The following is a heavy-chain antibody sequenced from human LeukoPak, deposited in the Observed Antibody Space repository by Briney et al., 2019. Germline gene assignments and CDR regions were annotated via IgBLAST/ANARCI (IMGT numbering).Heavy chain of an antibody. Sequence: SETLSLTCAVYGGSFSDSYWSWIRQPPGKGLEWIGEINHSGVTNYNPSLKSRITISEDTSKNQFSLKLSSVTAADTAVYYCAGSIAARLDYWGQGTLVTVSS. CDR3: AGSIAARLDY. D-gene: IGHD6-6*01. V-gene: IGHV4-34*01. CDR2: INHSGVT. CDR1: GGSFSDSY. J-gene: IGHJ4*02.